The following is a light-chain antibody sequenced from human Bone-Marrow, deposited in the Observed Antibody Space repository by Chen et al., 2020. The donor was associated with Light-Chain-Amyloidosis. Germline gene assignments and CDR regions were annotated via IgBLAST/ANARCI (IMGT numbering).Light chain of an antibody. V-gene: IGLV2-14*02. CDR2: EVS. Sequence: QSALTQPASVSGSPGQSITISCTGSSSDVGTYNLVSWYQHHPGKAPKLMIYEVSNRPSGVPDRFSGSKSGNTASLTISGLQAEDEANYYCSSFTNSNTWVFGGGTRLTVL. CDR1: SSDVGTYNL. J-gene: IGLJ3*02. CDR3: SSFTNSNTWV.